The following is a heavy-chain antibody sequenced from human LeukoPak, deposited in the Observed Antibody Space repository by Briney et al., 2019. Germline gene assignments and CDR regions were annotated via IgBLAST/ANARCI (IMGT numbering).Heavy chain of an antibody. J-gene: IGHJ4*02. CDR1: GYTFTSYG. D-gene: IGHD6-19*01. Sequence: ASVKVSCKASGYTFTSYGISWVRQAPGQGLEWMGWISAYNGNTNYAQKLQGRVTMTTDTSTSTAYMELRSLRSDDTAVYYCARDRLRMSYSSGWASDYWGQGTLVTVSS. V-gene: IGHV1-18*01. CDR2: ISAYNGNT. CDR3: ARDRLRMSYSSGWASDY.